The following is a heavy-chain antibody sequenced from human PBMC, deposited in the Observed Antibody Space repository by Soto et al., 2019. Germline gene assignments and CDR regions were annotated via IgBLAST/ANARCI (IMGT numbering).Heavy chain of an antibody. CDR2: INHSGST. D-gene: IGHD3-16*02. CDR3: ASGMFGGVIATRIFAY. V-gene: IGHV4-34*01. Sequence: SETLSLTCAVYGGSFSGYCWSWIRQPPGKGLEWIGEINHSGSTNYNPSLKSRVTISVDTSKNQFSLKLSSVTAADTAVYYCASGMFGGVIATRIFAYWGQGTLVTVYS. CDR1: GGSFSGYC. J-gene: IGHJ4*02.